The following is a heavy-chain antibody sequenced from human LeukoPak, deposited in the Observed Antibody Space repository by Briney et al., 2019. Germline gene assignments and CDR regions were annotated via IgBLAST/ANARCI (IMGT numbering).Heavy chain of an antibody. CDR3: ARGIAAASIDYYYMDV. V-gene: IGHV6-1*01. D-gene: IGHD6-13*01. Sequence: SQTLSLTCAISGDSVSSNSAAWNWIRQSPSRGLEWLGRTYYSSKWYNDYAVSVKSRITINPDTSKNQFSLQLNSVTPEDTAVYYCARGIAAASIDYYYMDVWGKGTTVTVSS. CDR2: TYYSSKWYN. J-gene: IGHJ6*03. CDR1: GDSVSSNSAA.